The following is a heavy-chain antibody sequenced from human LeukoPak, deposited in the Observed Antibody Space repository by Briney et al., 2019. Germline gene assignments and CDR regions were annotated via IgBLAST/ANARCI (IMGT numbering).Heavy chain of an antibody. Sequence: GASVKVSCKVSGYTLTELSMHWVRQAPGKGLEWMGGFDPEDGETIYAQKFQGRVTMTEDTSTDTAYMELSSLRSEDTAVYYCATVIHDSSGYRFDPWGQGTLVTVSS. CDR1: GYTLTELS. D-gene: IGHD3-22*01. CDR2: FDPEDGET. J-gene: IGHJ5*02. V-gene: IGHV1-24*01. CDR3: ATVIHDSSGYRFDP.